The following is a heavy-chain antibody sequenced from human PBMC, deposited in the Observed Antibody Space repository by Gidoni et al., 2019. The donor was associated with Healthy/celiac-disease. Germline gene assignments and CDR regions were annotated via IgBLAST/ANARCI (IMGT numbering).Heavy chain of an antibody. V-gene: IGHV4-38-2*02. J-gene: IGHJ4*02. CDR1: GYSISSGYY. Sequence: QVQLQESGPGLVKPSETLSLTCTVSGYSISSGYYWGWIRQPPGKGLEWIGSSYHSGSTYYNPSLKSRVTISVDTSKNQFSLKLSSVTAADTAVYYCAGDKPSYSSIWYGWGAFLDYWGQGTLVTVSS. CDR3: AGDKPSYSSIWYGWGAFLDY. CDR2: SYHSGST. D-gene: IGHD6-13*01.